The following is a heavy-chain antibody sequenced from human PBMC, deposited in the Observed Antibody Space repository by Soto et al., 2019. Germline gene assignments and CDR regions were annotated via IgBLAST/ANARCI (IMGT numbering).Heavy chain of an antibody. J-gene: IGHJ4*02. CDR2: IYYSGST. V-gene: IGHV4-31*03. D-gene: IGHD4-17*01. Sequence: PSETLSLTCTVSGGPISSGGYYWSWIRQHPGKGLEWIGYIYYSGSTYYNPSLKSRVTISVDTSKNQFSLKLSSVTAADTAVYYCARDRGNYGAVFFDYWGQGTLVTVSS. CDR3: ARDRGNYGAVFFDY. CDR1: GGPISSGGYY.